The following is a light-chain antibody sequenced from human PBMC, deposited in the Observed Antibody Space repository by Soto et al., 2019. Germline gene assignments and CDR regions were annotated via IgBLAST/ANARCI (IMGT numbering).Light chain of an antibody. CDR2: GAS. J-gene: IGKJ1*01. Sequence: IVMTQSPVTLSVSPGERAPLSCRASQSVSSNLAWYQQKPGQAPRLLIYGASTRATGVPARFIGSGSGTKFALTITSLQSEDVSGYCCQQYNNWPLTFGQGTKVQI. CDR3: QQYNNWPLT. V-gene: IGKV3-15*01. CDR1: QSVSSN.